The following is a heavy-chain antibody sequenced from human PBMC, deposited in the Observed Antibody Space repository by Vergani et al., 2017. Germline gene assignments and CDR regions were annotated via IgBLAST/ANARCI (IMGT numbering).Heavy chain of an antibody. J-gene: IGHJ5*02. D-gene: IGHD3-10*01. Sequence: QVRLQESGPGLVKPSETLSLICSVSGGSMSGYYWSWIRQPPWKELEWIGYMYHSGSTNYNPSLETRVTISGDTSKNQFSLNLNSVTAADTAVYYCGRVADFYGLGSRLLDLWGQGILVTVSS. CDR2: MYHSGST. CDR1: GGSMSGYY. CDR3: GRVADFYGLGSRLLDL. V-gene: IGHV4-59*01.